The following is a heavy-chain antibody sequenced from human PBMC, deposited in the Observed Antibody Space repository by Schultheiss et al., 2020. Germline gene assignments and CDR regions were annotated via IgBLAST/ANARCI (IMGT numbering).Heavy chain of an antibody. CDR1: GFTFSSYA. J-gene: IGHJ4*02. D-gene: IGHD6-19*01. Sequence: GGSLRLSCAASGFTFSSYAMHWVRQAPGKGLEWVAVISYDGSNKYYADSVKGRFTISRDNSKNTLYLQMNSLRAEDTAVYYCNRVAVANNPVLDYWGQGTLVTVSS. V-gene: IGHV3-30-3*01. CDR2: ISYDGSNK. CDR3: NRVAVANNPVLDY.